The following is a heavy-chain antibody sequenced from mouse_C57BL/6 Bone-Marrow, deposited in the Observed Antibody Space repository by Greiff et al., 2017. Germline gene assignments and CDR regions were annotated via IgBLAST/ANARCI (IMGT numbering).Heavy chain of an antibody. CDR1: GFTFSDYY. J-gene: IGHJ2*01. Sequence: VQLKESEGGLVQPGSSMKLSCTASGFTFSDYYMAWVRQVPEKGLEWVANINYDGSSTYYLDSLKSRFIISRDNAKNILYLQMSSLKSEDTATYYCARAYYGLYYFDYWGQGTTLTVSS. D-gene: IGHD2-10*01. CDR3: ARAYYGLYYFDY. CDR2: INYDGSST. V-gene: IGHV5-16*01.